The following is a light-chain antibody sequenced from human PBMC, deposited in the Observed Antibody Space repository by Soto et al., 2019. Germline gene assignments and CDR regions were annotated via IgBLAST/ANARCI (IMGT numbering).Light chain of an antibody. CDR3: SSYAGSNHPYV. CDR2: EVS. J-gene: IGLJ1*01. CDR1: SSDVGGYNY. V-gene: IGLV2-8*01. Sequence: QSALTQPPSASGSPGQSVTISCTGTSSDVGGYNYVSWYQQHPGKAPRLMIYEVSKRPSGVPDRFSGSRSGNTASLTVSGLQAKDEADYYCSSYAGSNHPYVFGTGTKLTVL.